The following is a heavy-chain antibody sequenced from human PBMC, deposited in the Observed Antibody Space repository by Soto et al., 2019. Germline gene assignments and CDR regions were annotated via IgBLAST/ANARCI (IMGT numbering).Heavy chain of an antibody. CDR1: GVSFTTYV. J-gene: IGHJ3*02. D-gene: IGHD1-26*01. CDR2: ISHDGSYK. V-gene: IGHV3-30*18. Sequence: GGSLRLSCAASGVSFTTYVMHWVRQAPGKGLEWVAVISHDGSYKYYGDAVKGRFTISRDTSKNAVYLEMNSLRPEDTAVYYCAKGLLAIVGTTLPRDAFNIWGQGTMVTVSS. CDR3: AKGLLAIVGTTLPRDAFNI.